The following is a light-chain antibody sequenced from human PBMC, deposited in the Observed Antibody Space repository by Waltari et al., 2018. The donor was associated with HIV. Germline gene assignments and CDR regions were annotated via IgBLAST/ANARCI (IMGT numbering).Light chain of an antibody. J-gene: IGLJ3*02. Sequence: QSALTPPRSVSGSPAQSVTISCTGTSRYVGAYNPVLWYPHRPDQAPRLSISHVTGRPSGVPDHFSGSKSGNTASLTISGLQAEDEADYHCCSYTASDTWVFGGGTQLTVL. CDR1: SRYVGAYNP. CDR2: HVT. V-gene: IGLV2-11*01. CDR3: CSYTASDTWV.